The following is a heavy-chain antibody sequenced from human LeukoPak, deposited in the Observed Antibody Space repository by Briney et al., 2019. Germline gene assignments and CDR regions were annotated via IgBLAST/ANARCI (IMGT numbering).Heavy chain of an antibody. J-gene: IGHJ4*02. CDR3: GRQRAGATDY. CDR1: GGSISSTTYY. CDR2: IYYSGTT. V-gene: IGHV4-39*01. Sequence: SETLSLTYTVSGGSISSTTYYWGWIRQPPGKGLEWIGTIYYSGTTSYNPSLKSRVTMSVDTSKNQFSLKLSSVTAADTGVYYCGRQRAGATDYWGQGTLVTVSS. D-gene: IGHD1-26*01.